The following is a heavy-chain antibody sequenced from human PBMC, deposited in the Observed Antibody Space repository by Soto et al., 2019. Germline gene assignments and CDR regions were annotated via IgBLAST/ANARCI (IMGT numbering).Heavy chain of an antibody. CDR1: GGSITSSSYY. CDR2: IYYSGST. D-gene: IGHD1-26*01. J-gene: IGHJ5*02. V-gene: IGHV4-39*01. CDR3: ATQEVGGTYVYTFDP. Sequence: QLHLRESGPGLVKPSETLSLTCTVSGGSITSSSYYWGWIRQPPGKGLDWIGSIYYSGSTYYTPSLKSRVTISVDTSKNQFSLKLSSVTAADTAVYYCATQEVGGTYVYTFDPWGQGTLVTVSS.